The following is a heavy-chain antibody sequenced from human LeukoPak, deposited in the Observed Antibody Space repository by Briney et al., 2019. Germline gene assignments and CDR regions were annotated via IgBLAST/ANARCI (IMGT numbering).Heavy chain of an antibody. J-gene: IGHJ4*02. Sequence: SETLSLTCIVSGGSISSSSYYWSWIRQPAGKGLEWIGRIYTSGSTNYNPSLKSRVTMSVDTSKNQFSLKLSSVTAADTAVYYCAKYSSGYDLDFWGRGTLVTVSS. D-gene: IGHD5-18*01. V-gene: IGHV4-61*02. CDR3: AKYSSGYDLDF. CDR1: GGSISSSSYY. CDR2: IYTSGST.